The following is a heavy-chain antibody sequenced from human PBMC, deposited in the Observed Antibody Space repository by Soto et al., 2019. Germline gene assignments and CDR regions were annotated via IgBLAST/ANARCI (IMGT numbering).Heavy chain of an antibody. CDR1: GFTVSSNY. V-gene: IGHV3-53*01. D-gene: IGHD6-13*01. CDR3: ARELYSSSWTRPLYYGMDV. J-gene: IGHJ6*02. Sequence: GGSLRLSCAASGFTVSSNYMSWVRQAPGKGLEWVSVIYSGGSTYYADSVKGRFTISRDNSKNTLYLQMNSLRAEDTAVYYCARELYSSSWTRPLYYGMDVWGQGTTVTVSS. CDR2: IYSGGST.